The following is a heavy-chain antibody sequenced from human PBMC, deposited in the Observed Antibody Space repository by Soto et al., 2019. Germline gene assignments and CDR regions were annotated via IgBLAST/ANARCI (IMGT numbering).Heavy chain of an antibody. D-gene: IGHD2-15*01. CDR2: INTGNGDT. J-gene: IGHJ4*02. Sequence: ASVKVSCKTSGFTFTTYGIHWVRQAPGQRLEWMGWINTGNGDTRYPQKFQGKVTLSRDTSASTAYMEVGSLTTEDTAVYYCASQHLSILGKMGDYWGQGMLVTVYS. V-gene: IGHV1-3*04. CDR3: ASQHLSILGKMGDY. CDR1: GFTFTTYG.